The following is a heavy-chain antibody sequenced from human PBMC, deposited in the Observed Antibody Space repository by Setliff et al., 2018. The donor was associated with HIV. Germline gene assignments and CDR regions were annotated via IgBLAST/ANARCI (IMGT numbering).Heavy chain of an antibody. D-gene: IGHD3-10*01. Sequence: PSETLSLTCTVSGASIGRRSDCWGWIRQPPGKGLEWIGSFYYSWNTYYNPSLKSRVTISVDTSKNQFSLNLSPVTAADTAVYYCARQRGLRGYYGSNSLYYFDYWGQGILVTVSS. CDR2: FYYSWNT. CDR1: GASIGRRSDC. J-gene: IGHJ4*02. V-gene: IGHV4-39*01. CDR3: ARQRGLRGYYGSNSLYYFDY.